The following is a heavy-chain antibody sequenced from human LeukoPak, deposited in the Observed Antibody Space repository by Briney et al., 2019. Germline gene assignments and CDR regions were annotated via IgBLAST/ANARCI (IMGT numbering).Heavy chain of an antibody. V-gene: IGHV4-39*01. Sequence: SETLSLTCTVSGGSISSSSYYWGWIRQPPGKGLEWIGSIYYSGSTYYNPSLKSRVTISVDTSKNQFSLKLSSVTAADTAVYYCASPSSIAARGGLYYFDYWGQGTLVTVPS. CDR2: IYYSGST. CDR3: ASPSSIAARGGLYYFDY. J-gene: IGHJ4*02. CDR1: GGSISSSSYY. D-gene: IGHD6-6*01.